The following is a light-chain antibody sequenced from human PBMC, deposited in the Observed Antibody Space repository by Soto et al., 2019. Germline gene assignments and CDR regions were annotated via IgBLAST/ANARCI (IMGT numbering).Light chain of an antibody. V-gene: IGLV2-8*01. CDR3: SSYAGSNNFV. CDR1: SSDVGGYNY. J-gene: IGLJ2*01. Sequence: QSALTQPPSASGSPGQSVTISCTGTSSDVGGYNYVSWYQQHPGKAPKLMIYEVSKRPSGVPDRFSGSKSGNTASLTVSGRQAEDEAHYYCSSYAGSNNFVFGGGTKVTV. CDR2: EVS.